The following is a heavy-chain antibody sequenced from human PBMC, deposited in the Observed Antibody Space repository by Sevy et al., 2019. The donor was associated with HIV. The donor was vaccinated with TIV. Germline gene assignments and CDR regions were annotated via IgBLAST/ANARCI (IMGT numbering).Heavy chain of an antibody. D-gene: IGHD1-26*01. CDR2: ISYDGSNK. CDR1: GFTFSSYG. CDR3: AKESRVELELSFDY. Sequence: GGSLRLSCAASGFTFSSYGMHWVRQAPGKGLEWVAVISYDGSNKYYADSVKGRFTISRDNSKNTLYLQMNSLRAEDTAVYYCAKESRVELELSFDYWGQGTLVTVSS. J-gene: IGHJ4*02. V-gene: IGHV3-30*18.